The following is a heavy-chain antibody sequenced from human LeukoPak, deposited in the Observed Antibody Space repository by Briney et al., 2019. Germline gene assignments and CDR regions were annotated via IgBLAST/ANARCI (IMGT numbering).Heavy chain of an antibody. V-gene: IGHV3-NL1*01. CDR3: AKDLLQYCSGGSCYPIDY. J-gene: IGHJ4*02. D-gene: IGHD2-15*01. CDR1: GFTFSNYG. Sequence: GGSLRLSCAASGFTFSNYGMHWVRQAPGKGLEWVSGITGSGGSTYYADSVKGRFTISRDNSKNTLYLQMNSLRAEDTAVYYCAKDLLQYCSGGSCYPIDYWGQGTLVTVSS. CDR2: ITGSGGST.